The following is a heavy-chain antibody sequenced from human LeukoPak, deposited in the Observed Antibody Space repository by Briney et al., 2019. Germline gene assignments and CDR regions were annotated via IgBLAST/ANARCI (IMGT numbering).Heavy chain of an antibody. D-gene: IGHD2-2*01. CDR1: GLTFSSYA. CDR2: ISGSGGST. V-gene: IGHV3-23*01. J-gene: IGHJ5*02. CDR3: AKVAVPAAILKNWFDP. Sequence: GASLRLSCAASGLTFSSYAMSWVRHAPGKGLEWVSPISGSGGSTYYADSVKGRFTISRDNSQNTLYLQMNSLRAEDTAVYYCAKVAVPAAILKNWFDPWGQGTLVTASS.